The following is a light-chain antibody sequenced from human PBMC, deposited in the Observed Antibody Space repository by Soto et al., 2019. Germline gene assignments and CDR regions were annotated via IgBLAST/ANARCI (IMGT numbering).Light chain of an antibody. CDR1: SSDVGGYNY. CDR2: EVS. Sequence: QSALTQPASVSGSPGQSITISCTGTSSDVGGYNYVSWYQQHPGKAPKLMIYEVSNRPSGVSNRFSGSKSGNTASLTISGLQAEDEDDYYCSSYTSSSIDDVFGTGTQLTVL. V-gene: IGLV2-14*01. J-gene: IGLJ1*01. CDR3: SSYTSSSIDDV.